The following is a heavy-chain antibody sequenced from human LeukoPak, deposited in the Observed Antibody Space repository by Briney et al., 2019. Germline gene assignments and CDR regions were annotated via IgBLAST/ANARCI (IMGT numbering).Heavy chain of an antibody. CDR1: GGSINSYY. D-gene: IGHD3-10*01. CDR2: IYTSGST. Sequence: PSETLSLTCTVSGGSINSYYWSWIRQPAGKGLEWIGRIYTSGSTNYNPSLKSRVTMSADTSKNHFSLKLSSVTAADTAVYYCARDTGYYYGSGTYLYYFDYWGQGTLVTVSS. J-gene: IGHJ4*02. V-gene: IGHV4-4*07. CDR3: ARDTGYYYGSGTYLYYFDY.